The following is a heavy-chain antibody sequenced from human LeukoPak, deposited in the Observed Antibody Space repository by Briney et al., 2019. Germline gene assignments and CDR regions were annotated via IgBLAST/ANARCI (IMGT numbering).Heavy chain of an antibody. CDR3: AKSQDGGRLFHFDY. J-gene: IGHJ4*02. CDR2: ISASGGST. V-gene: IGHV3-23*01. CDR1: GFTFNYYA. Sequence: PGGSLRLSCAASGFTFNYYAMSWVRQAPGKGLEWVSAISASGGSTYYADSVKGRFTISRDNSKNTLYLQMNSLRAEDTAVYFCAKSQDGGRLFHFDYWGQGTLVTVSS. D-gene: IGHD1-26*01.